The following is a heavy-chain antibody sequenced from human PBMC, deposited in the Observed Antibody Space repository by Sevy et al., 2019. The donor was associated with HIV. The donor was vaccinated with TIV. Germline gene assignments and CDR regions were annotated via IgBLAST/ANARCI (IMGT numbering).Heavy chain of an antibody. CDR2: IKSKTDGGTG. Sequence: GGSLRLSCAASGFTFTNTWMSWVRQAPGKGLEWVGRIKSKTDGGTGDYAAPVKGRFSISRDDSKNTLYLQMNSLKTEDTAVYYCTTGHPYNRYGYMRPYFFDYWGQGTLVTVSS. V-gene: IGHV3-15*01. CDR3: TTGHPYNRYGYMRPYFFDY. J-gene: IGHJ4*02. D-gene: IGHD5-18*01. CDR1: GFTFTNTW.